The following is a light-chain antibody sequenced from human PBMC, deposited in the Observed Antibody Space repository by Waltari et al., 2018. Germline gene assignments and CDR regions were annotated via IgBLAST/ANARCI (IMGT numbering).Light chain of an antibody. J-gene: IGKJ4*01. Sequence: EVVLTQSPATLSLSPGERATLSCRASQSVSAYLVWYKQKPSQAPRLLIYDASKRATGIPPRFSGSGSGTDFTLTISSLEPEDIAVYYCQHRSTWRHTFGGGTKVEIK. CDR3: QHRSTWRHT. CDR2: DAS. CDR1: QSVSAY. V-gene: IGKV3-11*01.